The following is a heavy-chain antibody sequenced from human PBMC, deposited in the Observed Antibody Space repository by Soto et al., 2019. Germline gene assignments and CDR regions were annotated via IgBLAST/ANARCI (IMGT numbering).Heavy chain of an antibody. Sequence: EVQLVETGGGLIQPGGSLRLSCAASGFTVSSNYMSWFRQAPGKVLEWVSVSYSGGSTYYADSVQGRFTISRDNSKNTLYLQMNSLRAEDGVVYYCAREGGDYYDSSGYFYGAGAFDIWGQGTIVTVSS. CDR2: SYSGGST. D-gene: IGHD3-22*01. CDR1: GFTVSSNY. V-gene: IGHV3-53*02. J-gene: IGHJ3*02. CDR3: AREGGDYYDSSGYFYGAGAFDI.